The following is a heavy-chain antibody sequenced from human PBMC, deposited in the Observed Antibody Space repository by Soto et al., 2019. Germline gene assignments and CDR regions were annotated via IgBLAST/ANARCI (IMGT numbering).Heavy chain of an antibody. CDR3: ARGDYSSSYNWFDP. J-gene: IGHJ5*02. V-gene: IGHV4-59*01. CDR2: IYYSGST. CDR1: GGSISSYY. D-gene: IGHD6-6*01. Sequence: QVQLQESGPGLVKPSETLSLTCTVSGGSISSYYWSWIRQPPGKRLEWIGYIYYSGSTNYNPSLKSRVTISVDTSKNQFSLKLSSVTAADTAVYYCARGDYSSSYNWFDPWGQGTLVTVSS.